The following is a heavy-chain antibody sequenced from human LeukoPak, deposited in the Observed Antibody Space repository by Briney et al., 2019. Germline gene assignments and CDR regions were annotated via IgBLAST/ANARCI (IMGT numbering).Heavy chain of an antibody. J-gene: IGHJ4*02. D-gene: IGHD5-18*01. CDR1: GFTFSSYG. CDR3: AKVVDTAMDHFDY. V-gene: IGHV3-30*02. CDR2: IRYDGSNK. Sequence: GGSLRLSCAASGFTFSSYGMHWVRQAPGKGLEWVAFIRYDGSNKYYADSVKGRFTISRDNSKNTLYLQMNSLRAEDTAVYYCAKVVDTAMDHFDYWGQGTLVTVSS.